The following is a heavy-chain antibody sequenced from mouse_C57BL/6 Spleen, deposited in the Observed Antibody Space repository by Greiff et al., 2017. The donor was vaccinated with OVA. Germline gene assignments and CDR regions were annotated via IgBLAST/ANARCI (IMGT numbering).Heavy chain of an antibody. D-gene: IGHD2-5*01. V-gene: IGHV5-6*01. CDR2: ISSGGSYT. Sequence: EVKLMESGGDLVKPGGSLKLSCAASGFTFSSYGMSWVRQTPDKRLEWVATISSGGSYTYYPDSVKGRFTISRDNAKNTLYLQMSSLKSEDTAMYYCAIYYSNYEFAYWGQGTLVTVSA. CDR3: AIYYSNYEFAY. CDR1: GFTFSSYG. J-gene: IGHJ3*01.